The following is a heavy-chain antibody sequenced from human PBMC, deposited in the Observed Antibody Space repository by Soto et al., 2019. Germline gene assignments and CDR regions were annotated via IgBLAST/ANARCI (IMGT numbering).Heavy chain of an antibody. Sequence: ASLKGSCNASGYTFTNYDITWVLRAPGQGLEWMGCISAYNGDTNYAQKFQGRVTMTTDTSTSTAYMELRSLRSDDTAVYYCARFSGNGFYILGYWTQGTLVLVSS. J-gene: IGHJ4*02. CDR2: ISAYNGDT. D-gene: IGHD3-22*01. CDR1: GYTFTNYD. CDR3: ARFSGNGFYILGY. V-gene: IGHV1-18*01.